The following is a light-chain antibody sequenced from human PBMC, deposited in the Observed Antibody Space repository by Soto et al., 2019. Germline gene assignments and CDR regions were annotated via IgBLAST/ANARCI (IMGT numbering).Light chain of an antibody. CDR2: LGS. CDR3: QQYNNWPPIT. V-gene: IGKV2-28*01. Sequence: DIVMTQSPLSLPVTPGEPASISCRSSQSLLHSNGYNYLDWYLQKPGQSPQLLIYLGSSRASGVPDRFSVSGSGTDFTLKISRVEAEDVGIYYCQQYNNWPPITLGPGTKVDIK. J-gene: IGKJ3*01. CDR1: QSLLHSNGYNY.